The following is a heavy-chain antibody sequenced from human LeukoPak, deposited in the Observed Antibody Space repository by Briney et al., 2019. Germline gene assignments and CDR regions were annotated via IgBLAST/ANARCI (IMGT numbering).Heavy chain of an antibody. CDR2: INHSGGT. Sequence: SETLSLTCAVYGASFTGYYWSWFRQPPGKGLEWIGEINHSGGTDYKPSLKSRVTISLDTSNNQFSLKLNSVTAADTAVYYCARLLPLQGGDVWGQGTTVTVSS. V-gene: IGHV4-34*01. CDR3: ARLLPLQGGDV. J-gene: IGHJ6*02. CDR1: GASFTGYY. D-gene: IGHD2-15*01.